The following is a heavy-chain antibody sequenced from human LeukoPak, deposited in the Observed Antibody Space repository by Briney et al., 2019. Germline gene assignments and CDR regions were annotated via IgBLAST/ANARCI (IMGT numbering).Heavy chain of an antibody. J-gene: IGHJ4*02. CDR1: GFSFSSYA. CDR2: ISGSGGST. CDR3: AKDRAARDWNYFDY. D-gene: IGHD2-15*01. Sequence: GGSLRLSCAASGFSFSSYAMSWVRQAPGKGLEWVSAISGSGGSTYYADSVKGRFTISRDSSKNTLYLQMNSLRAEDTAVYYCAKDRAARDWNYFDYWGQGTLVTVSS. V-gene: IGHV3-23*01.